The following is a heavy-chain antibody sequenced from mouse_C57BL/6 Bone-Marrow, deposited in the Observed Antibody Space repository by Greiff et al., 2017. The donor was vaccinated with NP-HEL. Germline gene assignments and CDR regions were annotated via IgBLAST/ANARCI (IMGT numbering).Heavy chain of an antibody. CDR3: ARHYYSNYFDY. Sequence: DVKLVESGGDLEKPGGSLKLSCAASGFTFSSYGMSWVRQTPDKRLEWVATISSGGSYTYYPDSVKGRFTISRDNAKNTLYLQMSSLKSEDTAMYYCARHYYSNYFDYWGQGTTLTVSS. V-gene: IGHV5-6*02. J-gene: IGHJ2*01. CDR2: ISSGGSYT. CDR1: GFTFSSYG. D-gene: IGHD2-5*01.